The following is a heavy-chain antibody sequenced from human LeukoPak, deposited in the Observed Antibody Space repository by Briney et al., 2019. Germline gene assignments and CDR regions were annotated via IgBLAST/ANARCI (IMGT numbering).Heavy chain of an antibody. J-gene: IGHJ3*02. Sequence: SETLSLTCTVSGGSISSYYWSWIRQPPGKGLEWIGYIYYSGSTNYNPYLKSRVTISVDTSKNQFSLKLSSVTAADTAVYYCARVEDIVVVPAAIPTGAFDIWGQGTMVTVSS. CDR1: GGSISSYY. CDR2: IYYSGST. CDR3: ARVEDIVVVPAAIPTGAFDI. V-gene: IGHV4-59*01. D-gene: IGHD2-2*01.